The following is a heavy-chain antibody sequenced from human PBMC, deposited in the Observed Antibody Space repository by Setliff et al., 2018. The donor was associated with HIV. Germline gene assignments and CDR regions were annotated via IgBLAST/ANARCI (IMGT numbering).Heavy chain of an antibody. D-gene: IGHD3-3*01. J-gene: IGHJ6*03. CDR3: ARDRFDTVFGVVAYYFYYMDV. Sequence: PSETLSLTCAVYGASFSNYYWGWVRQPPGEGLEWIGENNHSEDTNYHPSLKSRVTISVDTSKNQFSLKLSSVTAADTAVYYCARDRFDTVFGVVAYYFYYMDVWGKGTTVTVSS. CDR1: GASFSNYY. V-gene: IGHV4-34*01. CDR2: NNHSEDT.